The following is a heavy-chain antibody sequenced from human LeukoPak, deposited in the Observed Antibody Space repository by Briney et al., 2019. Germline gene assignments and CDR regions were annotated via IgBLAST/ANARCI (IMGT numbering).Heavy chain of an antibody. Sequence: SETLSLTCTASGGSISSYYWSWIRQPPGKGLKWIGYIYYSGSTNYNHSLKSRVTISVDTSKNQFSLKLSSVTAADTAVYYCARGPSDGYGGNSDYWGQGTLVTVSS. V-gene: IGHV4-59*01. CDR3: ARGPSDGYGGNSDY. CDR2: IYYSGST. CDR1: GGSISSYY. D-gene: IGHD4-23*01. J-gene: IGHJ4*02.